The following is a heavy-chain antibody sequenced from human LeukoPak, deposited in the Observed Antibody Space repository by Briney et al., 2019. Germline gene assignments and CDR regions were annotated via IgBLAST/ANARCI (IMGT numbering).Heavy chain of an antibody. Sequence: SETLSLTCTVSGGSISSYYWSWIRQPPGKGLEWIGYIYYSGSTNYNPSLKSRVTISVDTSKNQISLKLSSVTVADTAVYYCARGYGGYFDYWGQGTLVTVSS. V-gene: IGHV4-59*01. J-gene: IGHJ4*02. D-gene: IGHD4-23*01. CDR1: GGSISSYY. CDR2: IYYSGST. CDR3: ARGYGGYFDY.